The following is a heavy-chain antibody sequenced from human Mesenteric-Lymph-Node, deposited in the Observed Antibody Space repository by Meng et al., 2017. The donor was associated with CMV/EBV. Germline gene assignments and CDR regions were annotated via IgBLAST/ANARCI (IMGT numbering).Heavy chain of an antibody. CDR2: ISWNSVGI. D-gene: IGHD3-16*01. J-gene: IGHJ4*02. CDR3: ANGRALRGVDY. CDR1: GFTFDDYA. Sequence: GGSLRLSCAASGFTFDDYAMHWVRQAPGKGLEWVSGISWNSVGIGYADSVKGRFTISRDNAKNSLYLQMNSLRPEDTALYYCANGRALRGVDYWGQGTLVTVSS. V-gene: IGHV3-9*01.